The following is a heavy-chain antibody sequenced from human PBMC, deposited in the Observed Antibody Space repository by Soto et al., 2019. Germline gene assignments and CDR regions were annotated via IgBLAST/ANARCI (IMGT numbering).Heavy chain of an antibody. CDR1: VFTFGTAW. J-gene: IGHJ4*02. D-gene: IGHD2-21*02. V-gene: IGHV3-15*01. Sequence: PGGSLRLSCASSVFTFGTAWMICVRHSPGKGLEWVGHIKSKGEGETTNYAAPVKGRFSISRDDSTNTQSLQMNNLKSDDTAVYYCATAIPTARGGDIEYWRQGTLVNVSS. CDR2: IKSKGEGETT. CDR3: ATAIPTARGGDIEY.